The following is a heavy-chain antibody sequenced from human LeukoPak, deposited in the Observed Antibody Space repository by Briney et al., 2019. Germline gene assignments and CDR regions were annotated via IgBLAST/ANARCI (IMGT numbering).Heavy chain of an antibody. J-gene: IGHJ4*02. V-gene: IGHV3-23*01. CDR2: ISGSGGST. D-gene: IGHD3-22*01. CDR1: GFTFSSYA. Sequence: PGGSLRHSCAASGFTFSSYAMSWVRQAPGKGLEWVSAISGSGGSTYYADSVKGRFTISRDNSKNTLYLQMNSLRAEDTAVYYCANIIGSSGYFDYWGQGTLVTVSS. CDR3: ANIIGSSGYFDY.